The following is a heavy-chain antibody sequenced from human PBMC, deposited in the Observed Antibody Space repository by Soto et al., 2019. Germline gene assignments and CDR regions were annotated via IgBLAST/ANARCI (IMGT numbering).Heavy chain of an antibody. V-gene: IGHV1-69*01. J-gene: IGHJ4*02. CDR3: ARSFKPAAILYEHHSSSPL. CDR1: GGTFSSYA. Sequence: QVQLVQSGAEVKKPGSSVKVSCKASGGTFSSYAISWVRQAPGQGLEWMGGIIPIFGTANYAQKFQGRVTITADESTSTAYMELSSLRSEDTAVYYCARSFKPAAILYEHHSSSPLWGQGTLVTVSS. CDR2: IIPIFGTA. D-gene: IGHD2-2*02.